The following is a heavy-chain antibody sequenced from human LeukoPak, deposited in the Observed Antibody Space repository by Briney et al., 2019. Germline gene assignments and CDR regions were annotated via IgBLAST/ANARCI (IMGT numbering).Heavy chain of an antibody. J-gene: IGHJ5*02. V-gene: IGHV4-34*01. CDR2: INHSGST. Sequence: SENVSLICAVYGGSFSGFYWRWIRQPPGKGLEGSGEINHSGSTNDNPSLKSRVTISVDTSKNQFSLKLSSGTAADTAVYYCARDGASSNRNPGWFDPWGQGTLVTVSS. D-gene: IGHD1-14*01. CDR3: ARDGASSNRNPGWFDP. CDR1: GGSFSGFY.